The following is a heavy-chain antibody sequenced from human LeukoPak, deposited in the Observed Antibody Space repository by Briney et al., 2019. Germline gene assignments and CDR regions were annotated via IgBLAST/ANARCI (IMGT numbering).Heavy chain of an antibody. V-gene: IGHV3-64*02. CDR1: GFTFSNYA. CDR2: ITNTGDKT. D-gene: IGHD3-22*01. CDR3: ARRDDSGYYDS. J-gene: IGHJ5*01. Sequence: GGSLRLSCAASGFTFSNYAMHWVRQAPGKGLEYVSSITNTGDKTYYADSVKGRFTISRDNSKDTLYLQMGGLGPEDMAVYYCARRDDSGYYDSWGQGTLVTVSS.